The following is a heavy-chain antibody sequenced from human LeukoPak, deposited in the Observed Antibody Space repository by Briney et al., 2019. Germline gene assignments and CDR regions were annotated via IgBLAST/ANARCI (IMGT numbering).Heavy chain of an antibody. V-gene: IGHV1-24*01. CDR1: GYTFTEFS. Sequence: GASVKVSCKASGYTFTEFSMHWVRQAPGKGLEWMGGFDLEYGDTIYAQRFQGRVIMTEDTSADTAYMELSSLRSGDTAIYYCTTGYLSDAFDIWGQRTMVSVSS. D-gene: IGHD2-2*02. J-gene: IGHJ3*02. CDR2: FDLEYGDT. CDR3: TTGYLSDAFDI.